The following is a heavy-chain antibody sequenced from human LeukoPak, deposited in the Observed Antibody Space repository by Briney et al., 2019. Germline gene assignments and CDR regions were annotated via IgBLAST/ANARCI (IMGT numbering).Heavy chain of an antibody. CDR1: GDSISSYY. J-gene: IGHJ4*02. V-gene: IGHV3-11*04. CDR2: ISSSGSTI. D-gene: IGHD2-15*01. CDR3: ARSVVAATETFDY. Sequence: LSLTCTVSGDSISSYYWSWIRQAPGKGLEWVSYISSSGSTIYYANSVKGRFTISRDNAKNSLYLQMNSLRAEDTAVYYCARSVVAATETFDYWGQGTLVTVSS.